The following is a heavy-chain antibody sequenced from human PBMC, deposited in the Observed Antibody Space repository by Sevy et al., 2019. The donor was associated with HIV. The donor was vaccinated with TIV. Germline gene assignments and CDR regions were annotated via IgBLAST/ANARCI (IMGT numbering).Heavy chain of an antibody. Sequence: GGSLGLSCAASGFTFNLYSMNYVRQVPGRGLEWVSSISSTSSYIFYGASVKGRFTISRDNTKNSLYLQMNSLRAEDTAVYYCARGAGDPVGALDIWGQGTMVTVSS. CDR2: ISSTSSYI. D-gene: IGHD4-17*01. CDR3: ARGAGDPVGALDI. V-gene: IGHV3-21*01. CDR1: GFTFNLYS. J-gene: IGHJ3*02.